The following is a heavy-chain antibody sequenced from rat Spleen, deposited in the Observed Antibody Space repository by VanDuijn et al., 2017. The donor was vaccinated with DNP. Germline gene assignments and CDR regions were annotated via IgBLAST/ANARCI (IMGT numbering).Heavy chain of an antibody. CDR3: ARVGDLHYGGDGDVLDV. CDR1: GFTFSYYW. D-gene: IGHD1-1*01. CDR2: IKTGGGST. Sequence: EVQLVESGGDLVQPGRSLKLSCVASGFTFSYYWMYWIRQAPGKGLEWVASIKTGGGSTYYPDSVKGRFTISRDNAKSSLYLQMNSLKSEDTATYYCARVGDLHYGGDGDVLDVWGQGVMVTVSS. V-gene: IGHV5-31*01. J-gene: IGHJ2*01.